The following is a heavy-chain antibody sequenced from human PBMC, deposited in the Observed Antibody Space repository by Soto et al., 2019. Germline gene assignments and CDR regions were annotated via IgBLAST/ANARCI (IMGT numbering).Heavy chain of an antibody. D-gene: IGHD3-10*01. CDR1: GGSISGYY. V-gene: IGHV4-39*01. CDR3: ARHRGPAPVY. Sequence: SETLSLTCTVSGGSISGYYWTWIRQPPGKGLEWVGSLFYGGTTDHNPSLKSRLTMSLDTSKNHFSLKLRSVTAADTAVYYCARHRGPAPVYWGQGTLVTVSS. J-gene: IGHJ4*02. CDR2: LFYGGTT.